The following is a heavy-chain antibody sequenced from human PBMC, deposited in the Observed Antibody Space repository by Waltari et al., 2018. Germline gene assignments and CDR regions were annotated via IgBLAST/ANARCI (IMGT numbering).Heavy chain of an antibody. V-gene: IGHV1-69*04. CDR3: ARGGDLLAADPYYYYYMDV. Sequence: QVQLVQSGAEVKKPGSSVKVSCKASGGTFSSYAISWVRQAPGQGLEWMGGSIPILGIANYAQKFQGRVTMTADESTSTAYMELSSLRSEDTAVYYCARGGDLLAADPYYYYYMDVWGKGTTVTVSS. D-gene: IGHD2-15*01. CDR2: SIPILGIA. CDR1: GGTFSSYA. J-gene: IGHJ6*03.